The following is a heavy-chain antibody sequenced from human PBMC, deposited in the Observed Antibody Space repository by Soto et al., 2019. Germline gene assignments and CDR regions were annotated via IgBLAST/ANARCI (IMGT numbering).Heavy chain of an antibody. CDR2: IYQSGTT. V-gene: IGHV4-30-2*01. CDR1: GVSISSGGYS. Sequence: QLQLQESGSGLVKPSQTLSLTCAVSGVSISSGGYSWSWIRQPPGQGLEWIGYIYQSGTTYYNPSLTSRVPVSVDMSTIRVSRTLISVTVADPAADYGDRSVAVMFISSATLFVHLGQ. D-gene: IGHD3-10*01. J-gene: IGHJ5*02. CDR3: DRSVAVMFISSATLFVH.